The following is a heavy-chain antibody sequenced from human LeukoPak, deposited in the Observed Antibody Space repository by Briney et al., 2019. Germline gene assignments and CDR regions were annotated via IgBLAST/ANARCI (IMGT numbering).Heavy chain of an antibody. CDR2: INHSGST. CDR1: GGSFSGYY. CDR3: ARGLGYYYDSSGPQESVDV. V-gene: IGHV4-34*01. D-gene: IGHD3-22*01. J-gene: IGHJ6*04. Sequence: PSETLSLTCAVYGGSFSGYYWSWIRQPPGKGLEWIGEINHSGSTKYNPSLKSRGTISVDTSKNQFSLKLSSVTAADTAVYYCARGLGYYYDSSGPQESVDVWGKGTTVTVSS.